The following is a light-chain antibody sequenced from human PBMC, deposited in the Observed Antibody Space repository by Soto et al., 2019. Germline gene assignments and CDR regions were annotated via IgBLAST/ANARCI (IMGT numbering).Light chain of an antibody. CDR1: QSILYSSSNKNY. Sequence: DIVMTQSPDSLAVSLGERATINCKSSQSILYSSSNKNYLAWYQQKPGQPPKLLIYWASTRESGVPDRFSGSGSETDFTLTISSLQAEDVAVYYCQQYYTSPTWTFGQGTKVDIK. CDR2: WAS. J-gene: IGKJ1*01. V-gene: IGKV4-1*01. CDR3: QQYYTSPTWT.